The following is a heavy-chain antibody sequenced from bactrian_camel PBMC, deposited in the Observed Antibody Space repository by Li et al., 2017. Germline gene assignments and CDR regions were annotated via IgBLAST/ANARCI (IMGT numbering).Heavy chain of an antibody. CDR1: GFTLEDSD. CDR2: STISSAGSI. J-gene: IGHJ4*01. Sequence: HVQLVESGGGLVQVGGDLRLSCTASGFTLEDSDIGWYRQAPGQAPGNECDMLSTISSAGSISVADSVKGRFTISQDNAKKTLYLQMNSLKPEDTAVYYCAATSAGSLDLTCGDFYCTGYPDLCAGRGTQVTVS. D-gene: IGHD3*01. V-gene: IGHV3S63*01.